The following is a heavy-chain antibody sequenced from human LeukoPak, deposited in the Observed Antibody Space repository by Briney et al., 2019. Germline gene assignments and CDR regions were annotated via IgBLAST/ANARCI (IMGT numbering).Heavy chain of an antibody. CDR1: GGSFSGYY. V-gene: IGHV4-34*01. J-gene: IGHJ3*02. CDR2: IYYSGST. CDR3: ARVSGITMIVVFNSDAFDI. D-gene: IGHD3-22*01. Sequence: PSETLSLTCAVYGGSFSGYYWSWIRQPPGKGLEWIGSIYYSGSTYYNPSLKSRVTISVDTSKNQFSLKLSSVTAADTAVYYCARVSGITMIVVFNSDAFDIWGQGTMVTVSS.